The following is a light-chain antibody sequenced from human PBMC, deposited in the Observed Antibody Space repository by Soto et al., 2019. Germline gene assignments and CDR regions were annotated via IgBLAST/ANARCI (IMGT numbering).Light chain of an antibody. CDR2: GAS. V-gene: IGKV3-20*01. CDR1: QSVSSNY. J-gene: IGKJ1*01. CDR3: QQYYTNSWS. Sequence: DIVLTQSPDTLSLSPGERATLSCRASQSVSSNYLAWYQQKPGQAPRLLIYGASTRATGIPDRFSGSGSGTDFTLTISSLQSEDVAVYYCQQYYTNSWSFGQGTKVEIK.